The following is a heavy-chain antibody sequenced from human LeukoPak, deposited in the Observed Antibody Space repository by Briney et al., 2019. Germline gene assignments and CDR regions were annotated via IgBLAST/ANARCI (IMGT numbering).Heavy chain of an antibody. D-gene: IGHD6-19*01. CDR3: ARDSQWLAPYYYYYYGMDV. V-gene: IGHV3-30*04. CDR1: GFTFSSYA. J-gene: IGHJ6*02. Sequence: GGSLRLSCAASGFTFSSYAMHWVRQAPGKGLEWVAVISYDGSNKYYADSVKGRFTISRDNSKNTLYLQMNSLRAEDTAVYYCARDSQWLAPYYYYYYGMDVWGQGTTVTISS. CDR2: ISYDGSNK.